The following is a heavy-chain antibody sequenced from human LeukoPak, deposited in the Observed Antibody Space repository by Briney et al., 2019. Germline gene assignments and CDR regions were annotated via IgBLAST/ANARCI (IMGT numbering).Heavy chain of an antibody. CDR1: GGSVTRGAYS. D-gene: IGHD3-10*01. Sequence: SETLSPTCTVSGGSVTRGAYSWTWIRQPVGKGLERIGRIYTSGDTKYNPSLKSRVTISVGASNNQFSLKLTSVTAADTAVYYCASGDYGAGSPVMRYWGHGTLVIVSS. J-gene: IGHJ4*01. V-gene: IGHV4-61*02. CDR3: ASGDYGAGSPVMRY. CDR2: IYTSGDT.